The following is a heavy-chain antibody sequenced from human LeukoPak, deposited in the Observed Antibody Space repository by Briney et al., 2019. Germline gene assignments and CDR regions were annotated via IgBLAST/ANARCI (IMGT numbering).Heavy chain of an antibody. Sequence: SETLSLTCAVYGGSFSGYYWSWIRQPPGKGLEWIGEINHSGSTNYNPSLKSRVTISVDTSKNQFSLKLSSVTAADTAVYYCAGAEYCSGGSCYSGMDVWGQGPRSPSP. D-gene: IGHD2-15*01. CDR2: INHSGST. CDR3: AGAEYCSGGSCYSGMDV. CDR1: GGSFSGYY. J-gene: IGHJ6*02. V-gene: IGHV4-34*01.